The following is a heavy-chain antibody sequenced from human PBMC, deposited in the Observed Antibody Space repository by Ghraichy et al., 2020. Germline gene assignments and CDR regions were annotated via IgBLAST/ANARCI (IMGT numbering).Heavy chain of an antibody. CDR3: VRAAEGYFDY. CDR2: ISSSSSYI. J-gene: IGHJ4*02. CDR1: GFTFSSYS. D-gene: IGHD4-17*01. Sequence: GESLNISCAASGFTFSSYSMNWVRQAPGKGLEWVSSISSSSSYIYYADSVKGRFTISRDNAKNSLYLQMNSLRAEDTAVYYCVRAAEGYFDYWGQGTLVTVSS. V-gene: IGHV3-21*01.